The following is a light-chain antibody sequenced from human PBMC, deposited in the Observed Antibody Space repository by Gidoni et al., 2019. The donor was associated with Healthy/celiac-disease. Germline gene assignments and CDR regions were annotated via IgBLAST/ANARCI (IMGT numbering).Light chain of an antibody. V-gene: IGKV3-15*01. Sequence: EIVMTQSPATLSVSPGERATLSCRASQSVSSNLDWYQQKPGQAPRLLIYGASTRATGIPARFSGSGSGTEFTLTISSLQSEDFAVYYCQQYRGTFGQGTKVEIK. CDR2: GAS. J-gene: IGKJ1*01. CDR3: QQYRGT. CDR1: QSVSSN.